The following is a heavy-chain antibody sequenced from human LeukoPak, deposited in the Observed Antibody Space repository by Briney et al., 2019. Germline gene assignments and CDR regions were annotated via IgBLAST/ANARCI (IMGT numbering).Heavy chain of an antibody. CDR2: ISYDGSNK. Sequence: GRSLRLSCAASGFTFSSYAMHWVRQAPGKGLEWVAVISYDGSNKYFADSVKGRLTISRDTSKNTLYLQVNSLRPEDTAVYYCARFFSGYLDYWGQGTLVTVSS. J-gene: IGHJ4*02. CDR3: ARFFSGYLDY. CDR1: GFTFSSYA. D-gene: IGHD6-19*01. V-gene: IGHV3-30-3*01.